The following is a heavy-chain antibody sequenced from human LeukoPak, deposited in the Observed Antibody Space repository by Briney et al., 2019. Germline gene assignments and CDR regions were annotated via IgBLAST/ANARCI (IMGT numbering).Heavy chain of an antibody. J-gene: IGHJ4*02. V-gene: IGHV3-30*18. CDR1: GFTFSSYG. D-gene: IGHD2-15*01. CDR2: IVYDGSNK. Sequence: GGSLRLSCAASGFTFSSYGMHWVRQAPGKGLEWVALIVYDGSNKYDESSKHYADSVKGRFTISRDNSKNTLYLQMNSLRAEDTAVYYCAKDPQDCSGGSCYTPGHYFDYWGQGTLVTVSS. CDR3: AKDPQDCSGGSCYTPGHYFDY.